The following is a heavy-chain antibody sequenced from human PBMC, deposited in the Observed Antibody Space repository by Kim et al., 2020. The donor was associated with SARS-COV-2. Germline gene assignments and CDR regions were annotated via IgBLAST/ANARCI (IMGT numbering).Heavy chain of an antibody. CDR2: IGTAGDT. V-gene: IGHV3-13*01. CDR3: ARAPARIAVAGYYFYYGMDD. CDR1: GFTFSSYD. Sequence: GGSLRLSCAASGFTFSSYDMHWVRQATGKGLEWVSTIGTAGDTYYPGSVKGRFTISRENAKNSLYLQMNSLRAGDTAVYYCARAPARIAVAGYYFYYGMDDWGQGTTVTVSS. J-gene: IGHJ6*02. D-gene: IGHD6-19*01.